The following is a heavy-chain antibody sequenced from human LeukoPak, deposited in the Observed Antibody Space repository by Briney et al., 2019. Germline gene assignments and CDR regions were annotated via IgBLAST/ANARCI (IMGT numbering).Heavy chain of an antibody. J-gene: IGHJ4*02. CDR3: ARDRLWFGEERLDY. D-gene: IGHD3-10*01. V-gene: IGHV3-11*01. CDR2: ISSSGSTI. CDR1: GFTFSDYY. Sequence: GGSLRLSCAASGFTFSDYYMSWIRQAPGKGLEWVSYISSSGSTIYYADSVKGRFTISRDNAKNSLYLQMNSLRAEDTAVYCCARDRLWFGEERLDYWGQGTLVTVSS.